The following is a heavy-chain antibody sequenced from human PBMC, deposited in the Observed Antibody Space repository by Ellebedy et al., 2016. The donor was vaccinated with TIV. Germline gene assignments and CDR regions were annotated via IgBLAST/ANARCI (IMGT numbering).Heavy chain of an antibody. V-gene: IGHV3-7*01. CDR1: GFTFSIYW. CDR2: IKQDGSEK. CDR3: SRHTDYALDY. D-gene: IGHD4-17*01. J-gene: IGHJ4*02. Sequence: GESLKISCAASGFTFSIYWMSWVRQAPGKGLECVANIKQDGSEKSYVDSVKCRFTISRDNAKNSLYLQMNSLRAEDTALYYCSRHTDYALDYWGQGALVTVSS.